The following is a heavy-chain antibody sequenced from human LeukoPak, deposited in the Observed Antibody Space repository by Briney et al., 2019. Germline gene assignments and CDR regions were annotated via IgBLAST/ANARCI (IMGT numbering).Heavy chain of an antibody. CDR3: ARDQVAVAGTYFDY. D-gene: IGHD6-19*01. CDR1: GFTFSSSW. Sequence: GGSLRLSCAASGFTFSSSWMSWVRQAPGKGLEWLANIKQDGSEKFYVDSVKGRFTISRDNAKNSLYLQMNSLRAEDTAVYYCARDQVAVAGTYFDYWGQGTLVTVSS. CDR2: IKQDGSEK. V-gene: IGHV3-7*01. J-gene: IGHJ4*02.